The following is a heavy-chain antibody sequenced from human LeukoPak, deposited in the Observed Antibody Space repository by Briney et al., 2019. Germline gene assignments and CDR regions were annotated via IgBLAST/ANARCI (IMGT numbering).Heavy chain of an antibody. CDR2: TNSDGSST. Sequence: PGGSLRLSCAASGFTFSRHWMHWVRQAPGKGLVWVSRTNSDGSSTDYADSVKGRFTISRDNAKNSLYLQMNSLRAEDTAVYYCARDLPISGGPGMDVWGQGTTVTVSS. CDR3: ARDLPISGGPGMDV. D-gene: IGHD1-26*01. V-gene: IGHV3-74*01. CDR1: GFTFSRHW. J-gene: IGHJ6*02.